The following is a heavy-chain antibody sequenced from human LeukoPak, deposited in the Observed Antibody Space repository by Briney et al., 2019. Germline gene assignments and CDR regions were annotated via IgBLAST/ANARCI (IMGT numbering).Heavy chain of an antibody. D-gene: IGHD3-22*01. CDR1: GYTFTGYY. CDR3: ARDFLHVYYYDSSGYVRGAFDI. Sequence: ASVKVSCKASGYTFTGYYMHWVRQAPGQGLEWMGWINPNSGGTNYAQKFQGRVTMTRDTSISTAYMELSSLISDDTAVYYCARDFLHVYYYDSSGYVRGAFDIWGQGTMVIVSS. J-gene: IGHJ3*02. V-gene: IGHV1-2*02. CDR2: INPNSGGT.